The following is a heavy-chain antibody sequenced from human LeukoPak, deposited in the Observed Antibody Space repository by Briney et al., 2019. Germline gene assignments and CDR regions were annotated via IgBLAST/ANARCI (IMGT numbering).Heavy chain of an antibody. Sequence: GGSLRLSCVASGFPFDDYAMHWVRQVPGKGLEWVSGISWNSGSIGYADSVKGRFTISRDNAKNSPYLQMNSVRAEDMALYYCAKSGCSSISCYFNFWGQGTLVTVSS. J-gene: IGHJ4*02. CDR3: AKSGCSSISCYFNF. CDR2: ISWNSGSI. D-gene: IGHD2-2*01. CDR1: GFPFDDYA. V-gene: IGHV3-9*03.